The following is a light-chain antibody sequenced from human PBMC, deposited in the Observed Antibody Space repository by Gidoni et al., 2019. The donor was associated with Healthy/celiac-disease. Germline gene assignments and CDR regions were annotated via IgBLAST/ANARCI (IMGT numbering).Light chain of an antibody. CDR1: QSVSST. CDR2: GAS. J-gene: IGKJ2*01. CDR3: QQYKPWPT. Sequence: IVVTQSPATLSVSPGGRATLPCRASQSVSSTLAWYQQKPGQAPSLLIYGASSGSGTESTLTISSLQSEVFAVYYCQQYKPWPTCGQGTKLEIK. V-gene: IGKV3-15*01.